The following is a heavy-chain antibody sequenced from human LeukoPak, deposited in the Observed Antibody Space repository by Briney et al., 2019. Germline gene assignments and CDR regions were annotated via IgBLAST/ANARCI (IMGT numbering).Heavy chain of an antibody. D-gene: IGHD1-7*01. CDR3: ARGPIFSWGGGWNYDFDY. CDR1: GGTFSSYA. CDR2: IIPIFGTA. Sequence: GASVKVSCKASGGTFSSYAISWVRQAPGQGLEWMGGIIPIFGTANYAQKFQGRVTITTDESTSTAYMELSSLRSEDTAVYYCARGPIFSWGGGWNYDFDYWGQGTLVTVSS. V-gene: IGHV1-69*05. J-gene: IGHJ4*02.